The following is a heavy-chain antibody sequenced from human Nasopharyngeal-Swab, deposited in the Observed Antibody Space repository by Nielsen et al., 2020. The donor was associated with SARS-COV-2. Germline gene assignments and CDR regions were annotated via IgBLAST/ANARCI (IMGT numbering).Heavy chain of an antibody. CDR3: TRDIGGKYGY. D-gene: IGHD4-23*01. J-gene: IGHJ4*02. Sequence: GGSLRLSCAASGLTFSSYWMNWVRLTPMKRLEWVATVKQDGSAIYHVDSLKGRFTISRDNGKNTLYLQMNSLRGEDTAVYYCTRDIGGKYGYWGQGNLVTVSS. V-gene: IGHV3-7*01. CDR1: GLTFSSYW. CDR2: VKQDGSAI.